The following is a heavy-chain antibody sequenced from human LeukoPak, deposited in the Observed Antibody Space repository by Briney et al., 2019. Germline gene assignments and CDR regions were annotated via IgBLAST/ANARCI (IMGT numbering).Heavy chain of an antibody. V-gene: IGHV4-61*01. CDR1: GASVSSGSHY. Sequence: TSGTLSLTCTVSGASVSSGSHYWSWIRQAPGKGLEWIGYFCCSGSTNYNPSLKSRVTISVDTSKNQFSLKVTSVTAADTAVYYCAKAVAAVSLDSWGQGTLVTVSS. J-gene: IGHJ4*02. CDR2: FCCSGST. CDR3: AKAVAAVSLDS. D-gene: IGHD4-23*01.